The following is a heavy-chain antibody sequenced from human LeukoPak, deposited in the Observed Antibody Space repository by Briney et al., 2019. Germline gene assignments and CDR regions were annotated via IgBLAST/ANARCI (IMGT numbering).Heavy chain of an antibody. D-gene: IGHD6-19*01. CDR2: INIDGSTT. Sequence: PGGSLRLSCAASGFTFSSYWMHWVRQVPGKGLVWVSRINIDGSTTTYADSVKGRFTISRDNAKNTLYLQMNSLRAEDTALYYCARVGDPGWYGYWGQGTLVTVSS. V-gene: IGHV3-74*03. CDR3: ARVGDPGWYGY. CDR1: GFTFSSYW. J-gene: IGHJ4*02.